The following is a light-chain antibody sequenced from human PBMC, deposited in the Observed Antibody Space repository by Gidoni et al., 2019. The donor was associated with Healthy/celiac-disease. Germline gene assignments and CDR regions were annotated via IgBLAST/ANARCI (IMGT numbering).Light chain of an antibody. CDR3: QQRSNWPRGT. Sequence: EIVLTQSPATLSLSPGERATLCCRASQSVSSYLAWYQQKPGQAPRLLIYDASNRATGIPARFSGSGSVTDFTLTTSSLEPEDFAVYYCQQRSNWPRGTFGQGTRLEIK. V-gene: IGKV3-11*01. CDR2: DAS. CDR1: QSVSSY. J-gene: IGKJ5*01.